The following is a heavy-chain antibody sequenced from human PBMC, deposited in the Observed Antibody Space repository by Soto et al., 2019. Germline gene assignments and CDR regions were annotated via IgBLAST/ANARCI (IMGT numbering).Heavy chain of an antibody. CDR1: GGSFSGYY. CDR3: ARGGMTTVTTVEGVGGYYFDY. V-gene: IGHV4-34*01. Sequence: SETLSLTCAVYGGSFSGYYWSWIRQPPGKGLEWIGEINHSGSTNYNPSLKSRVTISVDTSKNQFSLKLSSVTAADTAVYYCARGGMTTVTTVEGVGGYYFDYWGQGTLVTVSS. CDR2: INHSGST. J-gene: IGHJ4*02. D-gene: IGHD4-4*01.